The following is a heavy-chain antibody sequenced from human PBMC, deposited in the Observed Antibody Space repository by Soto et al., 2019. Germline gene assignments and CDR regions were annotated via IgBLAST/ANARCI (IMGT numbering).Heavy chain of an antibody. V-gene: IGHV4-31*03. D-gene: IGHD3-3*01. CDR1: GGSISSGGYY. CDR3: ARAGGYDFWSGYSHFDY. J-gene: IGHJ4*02. CDR2: IYYSGST. Sequence: PSETLSLTCTVSGGSISSGGYYWSWIRQHPGKGLEWIGYIYYSGSTYYNPSLKSRVTISVDTSKNQFSLKLSSVTAADTAVYYCARAGGYDFWSGYSHFDYWGQGTLVTVSS.